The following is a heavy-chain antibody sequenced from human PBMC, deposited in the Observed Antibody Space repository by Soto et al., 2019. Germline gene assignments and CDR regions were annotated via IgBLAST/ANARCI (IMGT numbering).Heavy chain of an antibody. CDR2: IIPIFGTA. D-gene: IGHD1-7*01. V-gene: IGHV1-69*01. J-gene: IGHJ6*02. CDR3: ARDSHWNYENYYYGMDV. Sequence: QVQLVQSGAEVKKPGSSVKVSCKASGGTFSSYAISWVRQAPGQGLEWMGGIIPIFGTANYAQKFQGRVTITADESTSTAYMELSGLRSEDTAVYYCARDSHWNYENYYYGMDVWGQGTTVTVSS. CDR1: GGTFSSYA.